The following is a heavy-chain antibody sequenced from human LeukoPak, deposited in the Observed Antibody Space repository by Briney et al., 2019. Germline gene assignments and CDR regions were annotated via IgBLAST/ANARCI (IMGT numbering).Heavy chain of an antibody. CDR3: ATARVRLGELSLPEVRGD. Sequence: ASVKGSCKVSVYTLTELAIHWVRQAPGKGLEWMGAFYPEDGGTNYAQKFQGRITLTEHTSTDTAYMELRSLSSEDTAVYYCATARVRLGELSLPEVRGDWGQGTLISVSS. CDR2: FYPEDGGT. D-gene: IGHD3-16*02. CDR1: VYTLTELA. V-gene: IGHV1-24*01. J-gene: IGHJ4*02.